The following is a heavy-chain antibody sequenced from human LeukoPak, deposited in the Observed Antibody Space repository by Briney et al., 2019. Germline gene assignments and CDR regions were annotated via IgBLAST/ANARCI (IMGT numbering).Heavy chain of an antibody. CDR2: ISYDGSNK. CDR3: AKDQYSSSWNQIDY. D-gene: IGHD6-13*01. CDR1: GFTFSSYG. Sequence: PGRSLRLSCAASGFTFSSYGMRWVRQAPGKGLEWVAAISYDGSNKYYADSVKGRFTISRDNSKNTLYLQMNSLRAEDTAVYYCAKDQYSSSWNQIDYWGQGTLVTDSS. J-gene: IGHJ4*02. V-gene: IGHV3-30*18.